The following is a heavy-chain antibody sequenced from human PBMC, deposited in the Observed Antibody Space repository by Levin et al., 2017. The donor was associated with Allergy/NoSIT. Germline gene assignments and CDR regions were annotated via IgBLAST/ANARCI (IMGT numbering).Heavy chain of an antibody. CDR3: QGGWLQFGERNWFDP. CDR1: GYSISSGYY. V-gene: IGHV4-38-2*01. Sequence: SETLSLTCAVSGYSISSGYYWGWIRQPPGKGLEWIGSIYHSGSTYYNPSLKSRVTISVDTSKNQFSLKLSSVTAADTAVYYCQGGWLQFGERNWFDPWGQGTLVTVSS. J-gene: IGHJ5*02. CDR2: IYHSGST. D-gene: IGHD5-24*01.